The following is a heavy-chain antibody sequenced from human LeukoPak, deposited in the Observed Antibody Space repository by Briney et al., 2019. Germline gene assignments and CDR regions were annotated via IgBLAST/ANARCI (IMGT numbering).Heavy chain of an antibody. J-gene: IGHJ4*02. CDR2: INAGNGNT. D-gene: IGHD1-14*01. CDR3: ATVGTISRVSQFDY. Sequence: ASVKVSCKASGYTFISYAIHWVRQAPGQRLEWMGWINAGNGNTKYSQKFQGRVTIARDTSATTAYMELSSLRSEDTAVYYCATVGTISRVSQFDYWGQGTLVTVSS. CDR1: GYTFISYA. V-gene: IGHV1-3*01.